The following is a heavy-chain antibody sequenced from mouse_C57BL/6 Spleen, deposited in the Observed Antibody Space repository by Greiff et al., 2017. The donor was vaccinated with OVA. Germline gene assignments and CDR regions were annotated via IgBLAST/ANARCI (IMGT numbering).Heavy chain of an antibody. V-gene: IGHV1-55*01. J-gene: IGHJ1*03. CDR3: ARDYYGSRASYFDV. CDR2: IYPGSGST. Sequence: VQLQQPGAELVKPGASVKMSCKASGYTFTSYWITWVKQRPGQGLEWIGDIYPGSGSTNYNEKFKSKATLTVDTSSSTAYMQLSSLTSEDSAVYYCARDYYGSRASYFDVWGTGTTVTVSS. CDR1: GYTFTSYW. D-gene: IGHD1-1*01.